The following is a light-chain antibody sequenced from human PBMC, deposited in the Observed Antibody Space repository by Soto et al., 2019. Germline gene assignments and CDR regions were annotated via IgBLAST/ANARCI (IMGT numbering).Light chain of an antibody. CDR2: GAS. Sequence: EIVMTQSPATLSVSPGERATLSCRASQSVSSNLAWYQQKPGQAPRLLIYGASTRATGIPARFNGSGSGTEVTITISSLQSEDFAIYYCQQYNNWPYTFGHGNKPEI. J-gene: IGKJ2*01. V-gene: IGKV3-15*01. CDR1: QSVSSN. CDR3: QQYNNWPYT.